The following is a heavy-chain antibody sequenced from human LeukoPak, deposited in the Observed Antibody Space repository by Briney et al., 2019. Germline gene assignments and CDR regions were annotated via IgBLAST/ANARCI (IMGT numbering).Heavy chain of an antibody. CDR2: VHYTGKT. CDR3: ARATAVAGGFDY. D-gene: IGHD6-19*01. CDR1: GDSISSSY. V-gene: IGHV4-59*12. Sequence: SETLSLTCTVSGDSISSSYWSWIRQPPGKSLEWVGYVHYTGKTNYNPSLKSRVTISVDKSKNQFSLKLSSVTAADTAVYYCARATAVAGGFDYWGQGTLVTVSS. J-gene: IGHJ4*02.